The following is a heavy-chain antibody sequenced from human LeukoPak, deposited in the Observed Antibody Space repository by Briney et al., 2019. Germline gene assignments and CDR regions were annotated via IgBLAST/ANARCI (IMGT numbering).Heavy chain of an antibody. D-gene: IGHD2-2*01. CDR1: GFTFSNAW. CDR2: IKSKTDGGTT. J-gene: IGHJ6*03. V-gene: IGHV3-15*01. CDR3: TTDFHRIQNCSSTSCYFGYYYYYMDV. Sequence: GGPLRLSCAASGFTFSNAWMSWVRQAPGKGLEWVGRIKSKTDGGTTDYAAPVKGRFTISRDDSKNTLYLQMNSLKTEDTAVYYCTTDFHRIQNCSSTSCYFGYYYYYMDVWGKGTTVTISS.